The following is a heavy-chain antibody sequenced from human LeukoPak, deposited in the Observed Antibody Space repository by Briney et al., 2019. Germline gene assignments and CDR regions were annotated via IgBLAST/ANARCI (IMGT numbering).Heavy chain of an antibody. Sequence: ASVKVSCKASGYTFTNYGISWVRQAPGQGLEWMGWISAYNGNTNYAQKVQGRVTMTTETSTSTAYIELRSLRSDDTAVYYCARDTYCSGGSCYSNYFDYWGQGTLVTVSS. CDR1: GYTFTNYG. CDR2: ISAYNGNT. D-gene: IGHD2-15*01. CDR3: ARDTYCSGGSCYSNYFDY. V-gene: IGHV1-18*01. J-gene: IGHJ4*02.